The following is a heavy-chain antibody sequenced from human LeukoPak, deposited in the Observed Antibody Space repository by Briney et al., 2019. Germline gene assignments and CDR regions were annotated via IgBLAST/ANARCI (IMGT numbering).Heavy chain of an antibody. V-gene: IGHV4-30-2*01. Sequence: SETLSLTFSVSGGSISSGGYYWSWIRQPPGKGLEWIGYIYHSGSTYYNPSLKSRVTISVDRSKNQFSLKLSSVTAADTAVYYCAREEMQQLAIDYWGQGTLVTVSS. J-gene: IGHJ4*02. D-gene: IGHD6-13*01. CDR2: IYHSGST. CDR3: AREEMQQLAIDY. CDR1: GGSISSGGYY.